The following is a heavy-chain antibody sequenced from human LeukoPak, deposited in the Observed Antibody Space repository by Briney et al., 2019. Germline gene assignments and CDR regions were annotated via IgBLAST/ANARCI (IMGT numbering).Heavy chain of an antibody. D-gene: IGHD3-22*01. CDR1: GFTFTSPA. CDR2: IVVGSGNT. V-gene: IGHV1-58*02. J-gene: IGHJ4*02. CDR3: AAVLGYYDSSGYYPHFDY. Sequence: GASVKVSCKASGFTFTSPAMQWVRQARGQRLEWIGWIVVGSGNTNYAQKFQERVTITRDMSTSTAYMELSSLRSEDTAVYYCAAVLGYYDSSGYYPHFDYWGQRTLVTVSS.